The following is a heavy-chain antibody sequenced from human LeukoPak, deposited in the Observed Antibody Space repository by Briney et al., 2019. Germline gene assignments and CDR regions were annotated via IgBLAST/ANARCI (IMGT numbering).Heavy chain of an antibody. CDR2: IYSGGST. V-gene: IGHV3-66*01. J-gene: IGHJ4*02. CDR3: ARAGDRAHIDY. D-gene: IGHD5-18*01. Sequence: GGSLRLSCAASGIIFSNAWMSWVRQAPGKGLEWVSVIYSGGSTYYADSVKGRFTISRDNSKNTLYLQMNSLRAEDTAVYYCARAGDRAHIDYWGQGTLVTVSS. CDR1: GIIFSNAW.